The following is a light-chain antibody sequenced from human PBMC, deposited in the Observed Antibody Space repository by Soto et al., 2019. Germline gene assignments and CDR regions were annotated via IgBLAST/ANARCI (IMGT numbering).Light chain of an antibody. CDR2: KAS. CDR1: QSISSW. CDR3: QQYNSYSQNT. J-gene: IGKJ1*01. V-gene: IGKV1-5*03. Sequence: DIQMTQSPSTLSASVGDRVTITCRASQSISSWLAWYQQKPGKAPKLLTYKASSLESGVPSRFSGSGSGTEFTLTFSSLQPDDFATYYCQQYNSYSQNTFGQGTKVDIK.